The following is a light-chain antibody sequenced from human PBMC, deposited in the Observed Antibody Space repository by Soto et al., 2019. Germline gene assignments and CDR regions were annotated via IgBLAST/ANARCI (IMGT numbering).Light chain of an antibody. V-gene: IGLV2-8*01. CDR1: TSDIDDYNY. CDR3: SSYAGRNNLVV. J-gene: IGLJ2*01. CDR2: EVS. Sequence: QSALTQPPSASGSPGQSVTISCTGTTSDIDDYNYVSWYQQHPGKAPKLMIYEVSKRPSGVPDRFSGSKSGNTASLTVSGLQAEDEADYYCSSYAGRNNLVVFGGGTKLTVL.